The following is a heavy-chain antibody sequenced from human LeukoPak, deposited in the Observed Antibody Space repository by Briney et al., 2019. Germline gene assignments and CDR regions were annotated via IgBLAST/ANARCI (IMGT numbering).Heavy chain of an antibody. CDR3: ARDRPRSCYGSGSYNWFDP. V-gene: IGHV3-11*04. CDR1: GFTFSDSY. J-gene: IGHJ5*02. Sequence: GGSLRLSCAASGFTFSDSYMTWIRQAPGKGLEWVSYISNSGTSIFYADSVKGRFTTSRDNAKNTLYLQMNSLRAEDTAVYYCARDRPRSCYGSGSYNWFDPWGQGTLVTVSS. D-gene: IGHD3-10*01. CDR2: ISNSGTSI.